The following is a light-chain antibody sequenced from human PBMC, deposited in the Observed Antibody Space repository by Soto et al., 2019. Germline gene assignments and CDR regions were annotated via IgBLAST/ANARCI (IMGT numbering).Light chain of an antibody. Sequence: QSVLTQPASVSGSPGQSITLSCTGTSSDVGGYNYVSWYQQHPGKAPKLMIYDVSNRPSGVSNRFSGSKSGNTASLTISGLQAEDEADYYCSSYTSSSTGVFGGVTKLTVL. CDR2: DVS. V-gene: IGLV2-14*01. CDR3: SSYTSSSTGV. CDR1: SSDVGGYNY. J-gene: IGLJ2*01.